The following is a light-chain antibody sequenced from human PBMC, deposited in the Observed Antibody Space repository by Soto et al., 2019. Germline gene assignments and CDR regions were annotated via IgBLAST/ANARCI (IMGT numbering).Light chain of an antibody. Sequence: EIVMTQSPVALSVSTGERAALSCRASQRVGRNFAWYQQRPGQAPRVLIYGTSTRATGVPARFSGSGSGTDFTLTISSLQSEELAVSYCQQYNNWPYTFGQWTRLEIK. CDR1: QRVGRN. CDR2: GTS. J-gene: IGKJ2*01. V-gene: IGKV3-15*01. CDR3: QQYNNWPYT.